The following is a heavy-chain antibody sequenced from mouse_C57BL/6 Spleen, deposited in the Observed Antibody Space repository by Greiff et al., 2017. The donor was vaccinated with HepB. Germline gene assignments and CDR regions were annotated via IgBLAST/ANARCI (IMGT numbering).Heavy chain of an antibody. CDR2: ISDGGSYT. J-gene: IGHJ3*01. V-gene: IGHV5-4*01. D-gene: IGHD1-1*01. CDR1: GFTFSSYA. CDR3: ARGLDYYGSSLFSY. Sequence: DVHLVESGGGLVKPGGSLKLSCAASGFTFSSYAMSWVRQTPEKRLEWVATISDGGSYTYYPDTVKGRFTISRDNAKNNLYLQMSTLKSEDTAMDYCARGLDYYGSSLFSYWGQGTLVTVSA.